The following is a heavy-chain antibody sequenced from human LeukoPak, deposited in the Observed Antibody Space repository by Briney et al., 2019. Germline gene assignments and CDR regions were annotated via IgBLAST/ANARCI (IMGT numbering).Heavy chain of an antibody. CDR1: GFTFSNYE. J-gene: IGHJ4*02. Sequence: GGSLRLSCAASGFTFSNYEMNWVGQAPGKGLEWVSYISTSGTTIYYADSVRGRFTISRDNAKNSLYLQMNSLRAEDTAIYYCARAPDNFDYWGQGTLVTVSS. CDR2: ISTSGTTI. V-gene: IGHV3-48*03. CDR3: ARAPDNFDY.